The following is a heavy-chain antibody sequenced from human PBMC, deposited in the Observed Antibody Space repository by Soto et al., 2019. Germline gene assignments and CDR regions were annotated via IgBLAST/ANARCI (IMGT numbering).Heavy chain of an antibody. V-gene: IGHV4-59*01. CDR2: IYYSGST. J-gene: IGHJ6*03. Sequence: SETLSLTCTVSGGSISSYYWSWIRQPPGKGLEWIGYIYYSGSTNYNPSLKSRVTISVDTSKNQFSLKLSSVTAADTAVYYCARVSRVDGRGWGAHGFKVGTRHYYYYYMDVWGKGTTVTVSS. CDR1: GGSISSYY. CDR3: ARVSRVDGRGWGAHGFKVGTRHYYYYYMDV. D-gene: IGHD1-26*01.